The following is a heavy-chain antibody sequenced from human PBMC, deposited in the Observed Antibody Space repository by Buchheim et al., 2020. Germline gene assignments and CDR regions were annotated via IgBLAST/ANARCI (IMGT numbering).Heavy chain of an antibody. CDR2: ISYDGSNK. D-gene: IGHD3-22*01. CDR1: GFTFSSYG. V-gene: IGHV3-30*03. Sequence: QVQLVESGGGVVQPGRSLRLSCAASGFTFSSYGMHWVRQAPGKGLEWVAVISYDGSNKYYADSVKGRFTLSRDNSTNTLYLQMNSLRAEDTAVYYCARDREDYYDSSGYWTFDYWGQGTL. CDR3: ARDREDYYDSSGYWTFDY. J-gene: IGHJ4*02.